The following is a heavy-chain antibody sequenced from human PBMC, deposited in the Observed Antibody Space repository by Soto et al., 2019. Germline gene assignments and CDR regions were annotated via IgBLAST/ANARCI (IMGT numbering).Heavy chain of an antibody. J-gene: IGHJ4*02. CDR1: GFTFSSYA. CDR2: ISYDGSNK. V-gene: IGHV3-30-3*01. Sequence: LRLSCAASGFTFSSYAMHWVRQAPGKGLEWVAVISYDGSNKYYADSVKGRFTISRDNSKNTLYLQMNSLRAEDTAVYYCARDPLWFKLAIAAAGTGFVFDYWGQGTLVTVSS. CDR3: ARDPLWFKLAIAAAGTGFVFDY. D-gene: IGHD6-13*01.